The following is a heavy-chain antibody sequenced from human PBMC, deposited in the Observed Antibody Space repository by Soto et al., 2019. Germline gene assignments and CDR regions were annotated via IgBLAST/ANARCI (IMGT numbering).Heavy chain of an antibody. V-gene: IGHV3-7*01. Sequence: EVQLVESGGGLVQPGGSLRISCAASGFTCSSTWMNWVRQAPGTGLEWVANIKQDGSEIYYVDSVKGRFTISRDNAKNSLYLQMNSLSPDDTSVSYCARDGHPPFGVDIMCFDSWGQGYQVTVSS. D-gene: IGHD3-3*01. CDR1: GFTCSSTW. CDR3: ARDGHPPFGVDIMCFDS. J-gene: IGHJ4*02. CDR2: IKQDGSEI.